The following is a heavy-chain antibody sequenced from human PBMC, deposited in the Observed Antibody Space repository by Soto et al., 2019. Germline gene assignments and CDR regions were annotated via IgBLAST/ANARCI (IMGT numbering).Heavy chain of an antibody. CDR2: IYYSGST. CDR3: ARGSGSGSYTVGY. CDR1: GGSISSGGYY. V-gene: IGHV4-31*03. D-gene: IGHD3-10*01. J-gene: IGHJ4*02. Sequence: TSETLSLTCTVSGGSISSGGYYWSWIRQHPGKGLEWIGYIYYSGSTYYNPSLKSRVTISVDTSKNQFSLKLSSVTAADTAVYYCARGSGSGSYTVGYWGQGTLVTVSS.